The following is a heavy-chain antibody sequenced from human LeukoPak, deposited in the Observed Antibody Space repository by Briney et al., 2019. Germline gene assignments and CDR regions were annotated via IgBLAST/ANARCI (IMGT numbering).Heavy chain of an antibody. J-gene: IGHJ4*02. CDR2: IIPIFGTA. Sequence: ASVKVSCKASGGTFSSYAISRVRQAPGQGLEWMGRIIPIFGTANYAQKFQGRVTITTDESTSTAYMELSSLRSEDTAVYYCARDAIFGVVNHATHFDYWGQGTLVTVSS. V-gene: IGHV1-69*05. D-gene: IGHD3-3*01. CDR1: GGTFSSYA. CDR3: ARDAIFGVVNHATHFDY.